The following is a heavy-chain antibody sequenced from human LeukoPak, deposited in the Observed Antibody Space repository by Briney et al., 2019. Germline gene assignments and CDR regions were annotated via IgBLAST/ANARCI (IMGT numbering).Heavy chain of an antibody. CDR1: GGSISSSSYY. J-gene: IGHJ5*02. Sequence: SETLSLTCTVSGGSISSSSYYWGWIRQPPGKGLEWIGSIYYSGSTYYNPSLKSRVTISVDTSKNQFSLKLSSVTAADTAVYYCARDLGYSSSWPNWFDPWGQGTLVTVSS. D-gene: IGHD6-13*01. CDR3: ARDLGYSSSWPNWFDP. CDR2: IYYSGST. V-gene: IGHV4-39*07.